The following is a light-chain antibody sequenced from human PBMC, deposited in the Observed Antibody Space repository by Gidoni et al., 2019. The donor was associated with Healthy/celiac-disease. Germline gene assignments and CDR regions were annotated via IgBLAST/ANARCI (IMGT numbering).Light chain of an antibody. J-gene: IGKJ2*01. CDR1: QSVSSY. Sequence: IVLTQSPATLSLSPGERATLSCRASQSVSSYLAWYQQKPGQAPRLLIYDASSRATGIPARFSGSGSGTDFTLTISSLEPEDFAVYYCQQHSNWPSFGQGTKLEIK. CDR2: DAS. CDR3: QQHSNWPS. V-gene: IGKV3-11*01.